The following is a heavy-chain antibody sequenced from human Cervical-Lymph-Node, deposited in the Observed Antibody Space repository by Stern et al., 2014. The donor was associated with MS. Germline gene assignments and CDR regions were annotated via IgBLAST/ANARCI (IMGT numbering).Heavy chain of an antibody. CDR2: IVVGSGNT. J-gene: IGHJ3*02. CDR1: GFTFTSSA. Sequence: QLEESGPEVKKPGTSVTVSCKASGFTFTSSAVQWVRQARGHRLVWIGWIVVGSGNTNYAQKCQERVTITRDMSTSTAYMELSSLRSEDTAVYYCAAPEGYSSGWYLAFDIWGQGTMVTVSS. CDR3: AAPEGYSSGWYLAFDI. V-gene: IGHV1-58*01. D-gene: IGHD6-19*01.